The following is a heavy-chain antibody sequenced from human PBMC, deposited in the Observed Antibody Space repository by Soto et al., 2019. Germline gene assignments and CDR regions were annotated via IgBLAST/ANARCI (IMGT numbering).Heavy chain of an antibody. CDR3: ARPLRDRNYYYGMAV. CDR1: GGTFGNFA. D-gene: IGHD3-22*01. Sequence: QVQLVQSGAEMQQPGPSVGVSAKPPGGTFGNFAFSWVRQAPGQGLEWLGGTIPMFGTPNYAQKFQGRVAISADESTATVYMELSSLRSEDTAVYFCARPLRDRNYYYGMAVWGQGTTVTVSS. J-gene: IGHJ6*02. CDR2: TIPMFGTP. V-gene: IGHV1-69*01.